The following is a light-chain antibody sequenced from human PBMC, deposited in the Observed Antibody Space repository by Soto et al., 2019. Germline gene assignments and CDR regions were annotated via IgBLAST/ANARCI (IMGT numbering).Light chain of an antibody. CDR3: LQYQSYCT. J-gene: IGKJ1*01. CDR1: QSISRQ. Sequence: DLQMTQSPSTLSASVGDRVSITCRASQSISRQLAWYQQKPGKAPNLLIYQASNLETGVPSRFTGSGSGPEFTLAISSLQPDYFATYYCLQYQSYCTFGQGTKVE. CDR2: QAS. V-gene: IGKV1-5*03.